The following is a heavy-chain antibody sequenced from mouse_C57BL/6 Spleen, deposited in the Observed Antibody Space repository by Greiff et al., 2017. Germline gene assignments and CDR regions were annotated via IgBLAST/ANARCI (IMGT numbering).Heavy chain of an antibody. CDR2: IRSKSNNYAT. J-gene: IGHJ2*01. CDR3: VRSSTIVTYYFDY. CDR1: GFSFNTYA. Sequence: EVKLMESGGGLVQPKGSLKLSCAASGFSFNTYAMNWVRQAPGKGLEWVARIRSKSNNYATYYADSVKDRFTISRDDSESMLYLQMNNLKTEDTAMYYCVRSSTIVTYYFDYWGQGTTLTVSS. V-gene: IGHV10-1*01. D-gene: IGHD2-5*01.